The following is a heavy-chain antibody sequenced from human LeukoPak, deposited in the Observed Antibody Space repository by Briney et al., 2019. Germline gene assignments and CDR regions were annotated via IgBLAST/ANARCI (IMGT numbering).Heavy chain of an antibody. CDR3: ARDRNSFYYDFWSGYYDY. CDR1: GFTFSSYA. Sequence: PGGSLRLSCAASGFTFSSYAMHWDRQAPGKGLEWVAVISYDGSNKYYADSVKGRFTISRDNSKNTLYLQMNSLRAEDTAVYYCARDRNSFYYDFWSGYYDYWGQGTLVTVSS. V-gene: IGHV3-30-3*01. J-gene: IGHJ4*02. D-gene: IGHD3-3*01. CDR2: ISYDGSNK.